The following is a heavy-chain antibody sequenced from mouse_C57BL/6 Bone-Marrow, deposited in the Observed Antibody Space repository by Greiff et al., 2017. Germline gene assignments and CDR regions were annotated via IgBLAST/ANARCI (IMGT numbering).Heavy chain of an antibody. CDR3: SRQVTTVLATKYYDV. V-gene: IGHV5-9*01. D-gene: IGHD1-1*01. Sequence: EVQLVESGGGLVKPGGSLKLSCAASGFTFSSYSMPWVRQTPEKRLQWVAAISGGGGNTYYPDSVKGRFTISRDNDKNILYLQMSSLRSEDTALYDCSRQVTTVLATKYYDVWGTGTTVTVSS. CDR1: GFTFSSYS. J-gene: IGHJ1*03. CDR2: ISGGGGNT.